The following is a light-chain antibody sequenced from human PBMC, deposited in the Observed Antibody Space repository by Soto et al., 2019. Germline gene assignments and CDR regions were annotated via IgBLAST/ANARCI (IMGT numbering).Light chain of an antibody. Sequence: QSALTQPASVSGSPGQSITISCTGTSSDVGGYNYVSWYQHHPGKAPKIIIYDVSNRPSGVSIRFSGSKSDNTASLTISGLQPEDEADYHCSSYTTSNTRQIVFGTGTKATVL. V-gene: IGLV2-14*03. CDR1: SSDVGGYNY. CDR3: SSYTTSNTRQIV. CDR2: DVS. J-gene: IGLJ1*01.